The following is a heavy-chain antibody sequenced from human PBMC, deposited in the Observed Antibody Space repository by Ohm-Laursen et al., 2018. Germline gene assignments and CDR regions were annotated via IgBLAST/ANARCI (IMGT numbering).Heavy chain of an antibody. CDR2: IYSGGST. CDR3: AGDYYDSSGYLRGWFDP. D-gene: IGHD3-22*01. V-gene: IGHV3-53*01. J-gene: IGHJ5*02. Sequence: SLRLSCAASGFTVSSNYMSWVRQAPGKGLEWVSVIYSGGSTYYADSVKGRFTISRDNSKNTLYLQMNSLRVEDTAVYYCAGDYYDSSGYLRGWFDPWGQGTLVTVSS. CDR1: GFTVSSNY.